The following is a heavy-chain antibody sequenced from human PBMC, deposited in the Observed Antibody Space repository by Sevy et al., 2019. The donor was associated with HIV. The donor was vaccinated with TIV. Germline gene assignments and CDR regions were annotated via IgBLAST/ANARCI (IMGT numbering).Heavy chain of an antibody. J-gene: IGHJ4*02. D-gene: IGHD2-2*01. CDR2: ISYDGSNK. V-gene: IGHV3-30-3*01. Sequence: GGSLRLSCAASGFTFSSYAMHWVRQAPGKGLEWVAVISYDGSNKYYADSVKGRFTISRDNSKNTLYLQMNSLRAEDTAVYYCARAGCSSTSCYSLLDYSGQGTLVTVSS. CDR3: ARAGCSSTSCYSLLDY. CDR1: GFTFSSYA.